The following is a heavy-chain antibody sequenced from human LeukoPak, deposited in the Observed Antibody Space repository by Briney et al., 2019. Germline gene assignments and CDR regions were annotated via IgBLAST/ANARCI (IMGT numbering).Heavy chain of an antibody. J-gene: IGHJ6*03. D-gene: IGHD6-13*01. Sequence: GASVKVSCKASGGTFSSYAISWVRQAPGQGLEWMGGIIPIFGTANYAQKFQGRVTITTDESTSTAYMELSSLRSEDTAVYYCARCGAAAGMALGYYYYYMDVWGKGTTVTVSS. CDR1: GGTFSSYA. V-gene: IGHV1-69*05. CDR3: ARCGAAAGMALGYYYYYMDV. CDR2: IIPIFGTA.